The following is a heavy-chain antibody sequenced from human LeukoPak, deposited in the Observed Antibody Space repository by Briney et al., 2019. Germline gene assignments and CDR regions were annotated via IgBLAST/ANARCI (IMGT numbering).Heavy chain of an antibody. CDR2: INHSGST. CDR1: GGSFSGYY. D-gene: IGHD4-17*01. Sequence: SETLSLTCAVYGGSFSGYYWSWIRQPPGKGLEWIGEINHSGSTNYNPSLKSRVTISVDTSKNQFSLMLSSVTAADTAVYYCASHDYGDYDFDYWRQGTLLTDSS. CDR3: ASHDYGDYDFDY. J-gene: IGHJ4*02. V-gene: IGHV4-34*01.